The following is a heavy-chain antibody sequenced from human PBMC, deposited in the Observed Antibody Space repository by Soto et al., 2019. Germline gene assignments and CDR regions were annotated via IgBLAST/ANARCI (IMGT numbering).Heavy chain of an antibody. D-gene: IGHD6-19*01. CDR1: GFTFSSYG. J-gene: IGHJ2*01. Sequence: QVQLVESGGGVVQPGRSLRLSCAASGFTFSSYGMHWVRQAPGKGLEWVAVISYDGSNKYYADSVKGRFTISRDNSKNTLYLQMNSLRAEDTAVYYCAKSWGRIAVAGTWYFDLWGRGPLVTVSS. CDR2: ISYDGSNK. CDR3: AKSWGRIAVAGTWYFDL. V-gene: IGHV3-30*18.